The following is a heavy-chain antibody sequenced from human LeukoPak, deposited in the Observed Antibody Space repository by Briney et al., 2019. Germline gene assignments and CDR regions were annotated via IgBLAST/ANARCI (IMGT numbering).Heavy chain of an antibody. Sequence: PSETLSLTCTVSGYSISSGYYWGWIRQPPGKGLEWIGSIYHSGSTYYNPSLKSRGTISVDTSKNQFSLKLSSVTAADTAVYYCARESGYSSPNTPFDYWGQGTLVTVSS. V-gene: IGHV4-38-2*02. J-gene: IGHJ4*02. CDR1: GYSISSGYY. CDR3: ARESGYSSPNTPFDY. CDR2: IYHSGST. D-gene: IGHD6-13*01.